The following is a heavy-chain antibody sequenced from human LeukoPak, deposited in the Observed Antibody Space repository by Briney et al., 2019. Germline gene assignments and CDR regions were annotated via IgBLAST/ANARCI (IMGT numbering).Heavy chain of an antibody. D-gene: IGHD2-15*01. V-gene: IGHV4-38-2*02. CDR2: IYHSGST. J-gene: IGHJ5*02. CDR1: GYSTSSGYY. Sequence: SETLSLTCTVSGYSTSSGYYWGWIRQPPGKGLEWIGSIYHSGSTYYNPSLKSRVTISVDTSKNQFSLKLSSVTAADTAVYYCARPYCSGGSCYSHWFDPWGQGTLVTVSS. CDR3: ARPYCSGGSCYSHWFDP.